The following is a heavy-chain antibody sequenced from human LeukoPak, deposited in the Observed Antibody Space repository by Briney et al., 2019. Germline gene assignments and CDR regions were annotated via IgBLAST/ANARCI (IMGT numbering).Heavy chain of an antibody. D-gene: IGHD3-22*01. CDR3: ARDSDYYDSSGYYSY. CDR1: GYTFTGYY. J-gene: IGHJ4*02. V-gene: IGHV1-2*02. CDR2: INPNSGGT. Sequence: ASVKVYCKASGYTFTGYYMHWVRQAPGQGLEWMGWINPNSGGTNYAQKFQGRVTMTRDTSISTAYMELSRLRSDDTAVYYCARDSDYYDSSGYYSYWGQGTLVTVSS.